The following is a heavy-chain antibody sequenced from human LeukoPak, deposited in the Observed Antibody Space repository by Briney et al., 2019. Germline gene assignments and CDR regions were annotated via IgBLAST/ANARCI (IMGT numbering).Heavy chain of an antibody. V-gene: IGHV1-2*02. CDR1: GYTFTGYY. CDR3: ARDPDTYTYYYGSGSFIDY. Sequence: AASVKVSCKASGYTFTGYYMHWVRQAPGQGLEWMGWINPNSGGTNYAQKFQGRVTMTRDTSISTAYMELSRLRSDDTAVYYCARDPDTYTYYYGSGSFIDYWGQGTLVTVSS. J-gene: IGHJ4*02. CDR2: INPNSGGT. D-gene: IGHD3-10*01.